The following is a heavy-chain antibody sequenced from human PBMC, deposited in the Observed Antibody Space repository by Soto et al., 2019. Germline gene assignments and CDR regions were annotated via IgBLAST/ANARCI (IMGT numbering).Heavy chain of an antibody. J-gene: IGHJ5*02. CDR2: INPNSGGT. V-gene: IGHV1-2*04. CDR3: ARSSSSSYRNWFDP. CDR1: GYTFTGYY. Sequence: RASVKVSCKASGYTFTGYYMHWVRQAPGQGLEWMGWINPNSGGTNYAQKFQGWVTMTRDTSISTAYMELSRLRSDDTAVYYCARSSSSSYRNWFDPWGQGTLVTVSS. D-gene: IGHD6-6*01.